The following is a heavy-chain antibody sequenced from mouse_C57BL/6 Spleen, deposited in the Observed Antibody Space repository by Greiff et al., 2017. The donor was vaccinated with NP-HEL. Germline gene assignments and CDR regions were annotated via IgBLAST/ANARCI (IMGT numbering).Heavy chain of an antibody. V-gene: IGHV1-62-2*01. CDR1: GYTFTEYT. J-gene: IGHJ3*01. CDR2: FYPGSGSI. Sequence: VQVVESGAELVKPGASVKLSCKASGYTFTEYTIHWVKQRSGQGLEWIGWFYPGSGSIKYNEKFKDKATLTADKSSSTVYMELSRLTSEDSAVYFCARHEDWGRRFAYWGQGTLVTVSA. CDR3: ARHEDWGRRFAY.